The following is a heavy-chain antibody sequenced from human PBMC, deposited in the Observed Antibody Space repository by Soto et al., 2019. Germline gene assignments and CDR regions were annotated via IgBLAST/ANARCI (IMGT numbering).Heavy chain of an antibody. D-gene: IGHD3-22*01. J-gene: IGHJ6*02. CDR3: AKDFHYYDSSGYYSYGMAV. Sequence: GGSLRLSCAASRFTFSSYALCWVRQAPGKGLEWVSSISVSGGSTYYADSVKGRFTISRDNSKNTLYLQMNSLRAGDTAVYYCAKDFHYYDSSGYYSYGMAVWGQGTTVTVSS. CDR1: RFTFSSYA. V-gene: IGHV3-23*01. CDR2: ISVSGGST.